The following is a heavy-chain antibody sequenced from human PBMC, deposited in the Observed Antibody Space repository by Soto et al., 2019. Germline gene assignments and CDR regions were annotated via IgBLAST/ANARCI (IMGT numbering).Heavy chain of an antibody. D-gene: IGHD2-15*01. CDR2: IYYSGST. CDR1: GDSISSGGYY. V-gene: IGHV4-31*03. Sequence: QVQLQESGPGLVKPSQTLSLTCTVSGDSISSGGYYWSWIRQHPGKGLEWIGYIYYSGSTYYNPSLKSRVIISVDTSKNQFSLKLSSVTAADTVVYYCARGSTVAAILFDYWGQGTLVTVSS. CDR3: ARGSTVAAILFDY. J-gene: IGHJ4*02.